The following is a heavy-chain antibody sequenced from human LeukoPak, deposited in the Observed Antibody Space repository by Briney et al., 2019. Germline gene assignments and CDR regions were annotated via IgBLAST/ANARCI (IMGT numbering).Heavy chain of an antibody. CDR2: IYYSGST. J-gene: IGHJ3*02. CDR3: ACNYYDRSGYYADAFDI. Sequence: SETLSLTCTVSGGSISSCYWSWIRQPPGKGLEWIGYIYYSGSTNYNPSLKSRVTISVDTSKNQFSLKLSSVTAADTAVYYCACNYYDRSGYYADAFDIWGQGTMVTVSS. CDR1: GGSISSCY. D-gene: IGHD3-22*01. V-gene: IGHV4-59*08.